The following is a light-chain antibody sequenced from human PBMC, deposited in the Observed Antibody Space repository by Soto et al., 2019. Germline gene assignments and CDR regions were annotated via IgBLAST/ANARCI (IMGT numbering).Light chain of an antibody. CDR3: RSYAGSNRVV. Sequence: QSALTQPPSASGSPGQSVTISCTGTSSDVGGYNYVSWYQQHPGQAPKLMIYEVSKRPSGVPDRFSGSKSGNTASLTVSGLQAEDEADYYCRSYAGSNRVVFGGGTKLTVL. CDR2: EVS. J-gene: IGLJ2*01. CDR1: SSDVGGYNY. V-gene: IGLV2-8*01.